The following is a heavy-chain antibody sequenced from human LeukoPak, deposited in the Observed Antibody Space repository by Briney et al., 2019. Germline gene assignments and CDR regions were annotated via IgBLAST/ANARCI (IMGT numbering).Heavy chain of an antibody. CDR2: INHSGST. D-gene: IGHD2-15*01. Sequence: SETLSLTCAIYSESFSGYFWSWIRQPPGKGLEWIGEINHSGSTNYNPSLKSRVTISVDTSKNQFSLKLSSVTAADTAVYYCADSSYALDIWGQGTMVTVSS. V-gene: IGHV4-34*01. J-gene: IGHJ3*02. CDR1: SESFSGYF. CDR3: ADSSYALDI.